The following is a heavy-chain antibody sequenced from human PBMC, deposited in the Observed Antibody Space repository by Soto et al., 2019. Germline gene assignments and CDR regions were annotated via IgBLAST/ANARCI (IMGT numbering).Heavy chain of an antibody. V-gene: IGHV1-69*13. Sequence: GASVKVSCKASGGTFSSYAISWVRQAPGQGLEWMGGIIPIFGTANYAQKFQGRVTITADESTSTACMELSSLRSEDTAVYYCARGYCSGGSCQPQQYFDYWGQGTLVTVYS. CDR1: GGTFSSYA. CDR2: IIPIFGTA. J-gene: IGHJ4*02. CDR3: ARGYCSGGSCQPQQYFDY. D-gene: IGHD2-15*01.